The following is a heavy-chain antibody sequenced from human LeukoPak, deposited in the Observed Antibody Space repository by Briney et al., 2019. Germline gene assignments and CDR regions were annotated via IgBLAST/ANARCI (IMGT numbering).Heavy chain of an antibody. CDR2: ISSSGSTI. J-gene: IGHJ4*02. V-gene: IGHV3-48*03. Sequence: PPGGSLRRSCAASGFTFSSYEMNWVRQAPGKGLEWVSYISSSGSTIYYADSVKGRFTISRDNAKNSLYLQMNSLRAEDTAVYYCARGFIRNDYWGQGTLVTVSS. D-gene: IGHD3-16*01. CDR3: ARGFIRNDY. CDR1: GFTFSSYE.